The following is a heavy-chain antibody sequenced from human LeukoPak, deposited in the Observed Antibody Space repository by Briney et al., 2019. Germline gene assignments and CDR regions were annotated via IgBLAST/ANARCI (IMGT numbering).Heavy chain of an antibody. CDR2: INHSGST. CDR1: GGSFSGYY. J-gene: IGHJ1*01. D-gene: IGHD5-18*01. V-gene: IGHV4-34*01. CDR3: ARSGYSYGYYGYFQH. Sequence: SETLSLTCAVYGGSFSGYYWSWIRQPPGKGLEWIGEINHSGSTNYNPSLKSRVTISVDTSKNQFSLKLSSVTAADTAVYYCARSGYSYGYYGYFQHWGQGTLVTVSS.